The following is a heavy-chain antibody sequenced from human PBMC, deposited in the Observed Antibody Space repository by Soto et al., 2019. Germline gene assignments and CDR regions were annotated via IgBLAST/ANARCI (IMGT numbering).Heavy chain of an antibody. CDR1: GFTFSSYG. CDR2: IWYDGSNK. CDR3: ARDSGDSSGWYGVRHFYGMDY. V-gene: IGHV3-33*01. Sequence: QVQLVESGGGVVQPGRSLRLSCAASGFTFSSYGMHWVRQAPGKGLEWVAVIWYDGSNKYYTDSVKGRFTISRDNSKNTLNLQRNIQRAEDTAVYYCARDSGDSSGWYGVRHFYGMDYWGQGTTVTVSS. D-gene: IGHD6-13*01. J-gene: IGHJ6*02.